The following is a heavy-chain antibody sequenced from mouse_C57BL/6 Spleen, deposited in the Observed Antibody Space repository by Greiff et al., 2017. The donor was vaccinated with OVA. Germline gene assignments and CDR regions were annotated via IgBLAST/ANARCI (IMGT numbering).Heavy chain of an antibody. CDR2: IYPGDGDT. J-gene: IGHJ4*01. CDR1: GYAFSSYW. Sequence: VQLQQSGAELVKPGASVKISCKASGYAFSSYWMNWVKQRPGKGLEWIGQIYPGDGDTNYNGKFKGKATLTADKSSSTAYMQLSSLTSEDSAVYSCAREGDYYAMDYWGQGTSVTVSS. CDR3: AREGDYYAMDY. V-gene: IGHV1-80*01.